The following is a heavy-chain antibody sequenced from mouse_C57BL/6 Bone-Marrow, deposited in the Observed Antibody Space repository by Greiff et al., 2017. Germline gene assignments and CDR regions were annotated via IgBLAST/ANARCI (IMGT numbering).Heavy chain of an antibody. D-gene: IGHD2-1*01. CDR2: IYPGGGYT. J-gene: IGHJ2*01. Sequence: QVQLQQPGAELVRPGTSVKMSCKASGYTFTNYWIGWAKQRPGHGLEWIGDIYPGGGYTNYNEKFKGKATLTADKSSSTAYMQFSSLTSEDSAIYYCARWSYNDNYPYYFDYWGQGTTLTVSS. CDR3: ARWSYNDNYPYYFDY. V-gene: IGHV1-63*01. CDR1: GYTFTNYW.